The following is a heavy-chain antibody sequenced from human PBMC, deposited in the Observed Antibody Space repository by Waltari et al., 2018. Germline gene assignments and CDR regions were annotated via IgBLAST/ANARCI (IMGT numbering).Heavy chain of an antibody. V-gene: IGHV1-69*14. D-gene: IGHD1-26*01. Sequence: QVQLVQSGAEVKKPGSSVKVSCQASGGPFSSSPIRRVRQAPGQGLEWMGGIIPIFGTANYAQKFQGRVTITADKSTSTAYMELSSLRSEDTAVYYCARGWELPRYMDVWGKGTTVTVSS. CDR2: IIPIFGTA. CDR3: ARGWELPRYMDV. J-gene: IGHJ6*03. CDR1: GGPFSSSP.